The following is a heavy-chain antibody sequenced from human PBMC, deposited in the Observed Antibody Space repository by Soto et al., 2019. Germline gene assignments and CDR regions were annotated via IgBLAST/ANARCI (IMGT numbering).Heavy chain of an antibody. CDR3: AREYGMVRGVSMDV. Sequence: ASVKVSCEASGGTFSSYTISWVRQAPGQGLEWMGRIIPILGIANYAQKFQGRVTITADKSTSTAYMELSSLRSEDTAVYYCAREYGMVRGVSMDVWGQGTMVTVSS. CDR1: GGTFSSYT. V-gene: IGHV1-69*04. J-gene: IGHJ6*02. CDR2: IIPILGIA. D-gene: IGHD3-10*01.